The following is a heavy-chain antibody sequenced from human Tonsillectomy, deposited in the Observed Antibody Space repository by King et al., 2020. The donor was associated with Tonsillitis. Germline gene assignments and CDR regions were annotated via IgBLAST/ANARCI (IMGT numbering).Heavy chain of an antibody. J-gene: IGHJ6*02. V-gene: IGHV3-7*01. CDR2: IKQDGSEK. Sequence: VQLVESGGGLVHPGGSLRLSCAASGFTFSSYWMSWVRQAPGKGLEWVANIKQDGSEKYYVDSVKGRFTISRDNAKNSLYLQMNSLRAEDTAVYYCARDESTRDFWSGYHYYYGMDVWGQGTTVTVSS. CDR3: ARDESTRDFWSGYHYYYGMDV. CDR1: GFTFSSYW. D-gene: IGHD3-3*01.